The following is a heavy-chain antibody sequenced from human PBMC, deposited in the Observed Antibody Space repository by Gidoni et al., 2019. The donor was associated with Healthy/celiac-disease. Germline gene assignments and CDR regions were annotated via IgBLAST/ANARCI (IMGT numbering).Heavy chain of an antibody. CDR2: ISSSSSYI. J-gene: IGHJ4*02. D-gene: IGHD4-17*01. V-gene: IGHV3-21*01. CDR1: GFPFSSYS. CDR3: ARDSGATVNLDY. Sequence: EVQLVESGGGLVKPGGSLRLSCAASGFPFSSYSMNWVRQAPGKGLEWVSSISSSSSYIYYADSVKGRFTISRDNAKNSLYLQMNSLRAEDTAVYYCARDSGATVNLDYWGQGTLVTVSS.